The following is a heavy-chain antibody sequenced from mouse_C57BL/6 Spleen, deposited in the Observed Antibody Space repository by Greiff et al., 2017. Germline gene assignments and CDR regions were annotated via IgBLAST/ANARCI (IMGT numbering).Heavy chain of an antibody. CDR3: ARRDHYFDY. D-gene: IGHD3-3*01. CDR2: INPGSGGT. Sequence: VKLLESGAELVRPGTSVKVSCKASGYAFTNYLIEWVKQRPGQGLEWIGVINPGSGGTNYNEKFKGKATLTADKSSSTAYMQLSSLTSEDSAVYFCARRDHYFDYWGQGTTLTVSS. V-gene: IGHV1-54*01. CDR1: GYAFTNYL. J-gene: IGHJ2*01.